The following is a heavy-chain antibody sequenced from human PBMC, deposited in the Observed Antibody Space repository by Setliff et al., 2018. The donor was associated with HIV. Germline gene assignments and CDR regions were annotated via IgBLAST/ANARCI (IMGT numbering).Heavy chain of an antibody. V-gene: IGHV1-3*01. Sequence: ASVKVSCKASGYTFSTYAMHWVRQAPGQRLEWMGWINAGNGNTKYSQKFQGRVTITRDTSASTAYMEVSSLRSEDTAVYYCARDFPSPDYSSSWAHLYYHYGMDVWGQGTTVTVLL. CDR1: GYTFSTYA. D-gene: IGHD6-13*01. J-gene: IGHJ6*02. CDR3: ARDFPSPDYSSSWAHLYYHYGMDV. CDR2: INAGNGNT.